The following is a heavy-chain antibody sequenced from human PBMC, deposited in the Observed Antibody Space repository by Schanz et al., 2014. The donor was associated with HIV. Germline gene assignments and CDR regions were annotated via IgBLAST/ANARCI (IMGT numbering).Heavy chain of an antibody. CDR1: GFAFSDYA. Sequence: EVQLVESGGGLVKPGGSLRLSCAASGFAFSDYAMSWVRQAPGKGLEWVSSISAGGRDTYYADSVKGRFTISRDNSKNTLYLQMNRLRAEDTAVYYCARDYSSGRGWFDPWGQGTLITVSS. CDR2: ISAGGRDT. J-gene: IGHJ5*02. CDR3: ARDYSSGRGWFDP. V-gene: IGHV3-23*04. D-gene: IGHD3-22*01.